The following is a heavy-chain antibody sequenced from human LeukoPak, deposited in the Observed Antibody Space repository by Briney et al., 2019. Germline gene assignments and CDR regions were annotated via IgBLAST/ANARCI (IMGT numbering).Heavy chain of an antibody. Sequence: GGSLRLSCAPSGFTFSNNYMSWVRQAPGKGLEWGSIIYAGGSTYYPDSVKDRFLIPRDNYKNTLYLQMNSLRVEDAAVYYCASSRSWRGDFDSWGQGALVTVSS. V-gene: IGHV3-66*01. CDR2: IYAGGST. CDR3: ASSRSWRGDFDS. D-gene: IGHD6-13*01. J-gene: IGHJ4*02. CDR1: GFTFSNNY.